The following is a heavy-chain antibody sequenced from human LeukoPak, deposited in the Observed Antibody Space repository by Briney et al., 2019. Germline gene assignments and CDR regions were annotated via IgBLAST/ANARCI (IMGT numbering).Heavy chain of an antibody. Sequence: GGSLRLSCAASGFTFSSFAMSWVRQAPGKGLEWVSAISGSGGSTYYAASVKGRFTISRDNSKNTLYLQMNSLRAEDTALYYCARGIYYYYMDVWGKGTTVTVSS. J-gene: IGHJ6*03. V-gene: IGHV3-23*01. CDR3: ARGIYYYYMDV. CDR1: GFTFSSFA. CDR2: ISGSGGST.